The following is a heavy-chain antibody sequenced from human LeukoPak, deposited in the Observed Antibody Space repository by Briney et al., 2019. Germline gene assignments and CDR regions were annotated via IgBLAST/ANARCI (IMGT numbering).Heavy chain of an antibody. V-gene: IGHV3-21*01. D-gene: IGHD3-22*01. CDR3: ARDYRYYDSSGYIDY. CDR2: ISSSSSYI. Sequence: PGRSLRLSCAASGFTFSSYSMNWVRQAPGKGLEWVSSISSSSSYIYYADSVKGRFTISRDNAKNSLYLQMNSLRAEDTAVYYCARDYRYYDSSGYIDYWGQGTLVTVSS. CDR1: GFTFSSYS. J-gene: IGHJ4*02.